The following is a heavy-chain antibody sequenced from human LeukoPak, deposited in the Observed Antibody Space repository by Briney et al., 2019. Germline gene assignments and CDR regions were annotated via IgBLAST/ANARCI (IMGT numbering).Heavy chain of an antibody. CDR3: AELGITMIGGV. CDR1: GFTFSSYE. Sequence: GGSLRLSCAASGFTFSSYEMNWVRQAPGKRLEWVSYISSSGSTIYYADSVKGRFTISRDNAKNSLYLQMNSLRAEDTAVYYCAELGITMIGGVWGKGTTVTISS. CDR2: ISSSGSTI. V-gene: IGHV3-48*03. J-gene: IGHJ6*04. D-gene: IGHD3-10*02.